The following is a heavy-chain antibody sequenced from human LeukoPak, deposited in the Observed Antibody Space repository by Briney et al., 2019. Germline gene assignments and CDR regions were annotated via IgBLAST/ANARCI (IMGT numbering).Heavy chain of an antibody. J-gene: IGHJ4*02. CDR1: GFTFSTYA. CDR3: ANDVGGSSFFDY. Sequence: GGSLRLSCAASGFTFSTYAMSWVRQAPGKGLEWVSTIRGDGYTYYADSVKGRFAISRDNSMSMLFLQMSSLRVEDTALYYCANDVGGSSFFDYWGQGISVTVSS. D-gene: IGHD6-6*01. V-gene: IGHV3-23*01. CDR2: IRGDGYT.